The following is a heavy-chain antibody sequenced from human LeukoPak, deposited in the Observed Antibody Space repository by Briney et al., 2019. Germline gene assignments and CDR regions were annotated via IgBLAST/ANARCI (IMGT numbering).Heavy chain of an antibody. CDR1: GFTFNSYN. CDR2: ISSSSTYI. D-gene: IGHD6-13*01. Sequence: GGTLGLSCAASGFTFNSYNMNWVRRAPGKGPEWVSSISSSSTYIYYADSVKGRFTISRDNAENSLYLQMNSLRAEDTAVYYCARGPTTSSWYLGHFGYWGQGTLVTVSS. J-gene: IGHJ4*02. V-gene: IGHV3-21*04. CDR3: ARGPTTSSWYLGHFGY.